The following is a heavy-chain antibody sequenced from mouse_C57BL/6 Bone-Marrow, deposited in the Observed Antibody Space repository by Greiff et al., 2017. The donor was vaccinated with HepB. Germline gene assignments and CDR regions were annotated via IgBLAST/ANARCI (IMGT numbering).Heavy chain of an antibody. J-gene: IGHJ3*01. CDR3: ARAHYYGSSYSAWFAY. CDR2: INPSSGYT. V-gene: IGHV1-7*01. Sequence: QVHVKQSGAELAKPGASVKLSCKASGYTFTSYWMHWVKQRPGQGLEWIGYINPSSGYTKYNQKFKDKATLTADKSSSTAYMQLSSLTYEDSAVYYCARAHYYGSSYSAWFAYWGQGTLVTVSA. CDR1: GYTFTSYW. D-gene: IGHD1-1*01.